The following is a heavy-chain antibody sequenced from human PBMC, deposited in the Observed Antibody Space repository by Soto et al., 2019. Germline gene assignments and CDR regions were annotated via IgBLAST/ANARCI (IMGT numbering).Heavy chain of an antibody. CDR2: IWYDGSNK. D-gene: IGHD3-3*01. CDR1: GFTFSSYG. V-gene: IGHV3-33*01. J-gene: IGHJ6*02. CDR3: ARADTLYYDFWSGYSYYYYGMDV. Sequence: PGGSLRLSCAASGFTFSSYGMHWVRQAPGKGLEWVAVIWYDGSNKYYADSVKGRFTISRDNSKNTLYLQMNSLRAEDTAVYYCARADTLYYDFWSGYSYYYYGMDVWGQGTTVTVSS.